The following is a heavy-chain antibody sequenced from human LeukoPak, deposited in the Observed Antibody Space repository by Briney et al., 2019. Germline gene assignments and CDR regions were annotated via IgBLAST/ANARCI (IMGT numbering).Heavy chain of an antibody. CDR2: IYPGDSDT. J-gene: IGHJ6*03. V-gene: IGHV5-51*01. CDR3: ARRAGYSNYYMDV. Sequence: GESLKISCKGSGYSFTSYWVGWVRQMPGKGLEWMGIIYPGDSDTRYSLSFQGQVTISADKSISTAYLQWSSLKASDTATYYCARRAGYSNYYMDVWGKGTTVTVSS. D-gene: IGHD4-11*01. CDR1: GYSFTSYW.